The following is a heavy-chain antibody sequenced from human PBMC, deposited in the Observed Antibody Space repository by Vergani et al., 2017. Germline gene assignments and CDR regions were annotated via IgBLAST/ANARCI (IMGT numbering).Heavy chain of an antibody. CDR2: ISGSGGST. CDR3: AKEGYGNCSGGNCYRDYNYYGMDV. V-gene: IGHV3-23*01. D-gene: IGHD2-15*01. CDR1: GFTFSSYA. J-gene: IGHJ6*02. Sequence: EVQLLESGGGLVQPGGSLRLSCAASGFTFSSYAMSWVRQAPGKGLEWVSAISGSGGSTYYADSVKGRFTISRDNSKNTLYLQMNSLRAEDTAVYYCAKEGYGNCSGGNCYRDYNYYGMDVWGQ.